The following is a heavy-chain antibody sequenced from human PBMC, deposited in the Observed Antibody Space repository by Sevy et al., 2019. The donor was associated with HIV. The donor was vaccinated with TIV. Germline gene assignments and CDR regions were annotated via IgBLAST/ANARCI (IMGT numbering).Heavy chain of an antibody. D-gene: IGHD3-10*01. Sequence: TENLSLTCTVSGGSVSSGRYYWSWIRQSPGKGLEWIGYIYYNGRANQNPSLKSRVTMSLDTSKNQVSLRLRSVTTEDTAVYYCASGGYHGLGSYHSWGQGTLVIVSS. J-gene: IGHJ4*02. CDR1: GGSVSSGRYY. V-gene: IGHV4-61*01. CDR2: IYYNGRA. CDR3: ASGGYHGLGSYHS.